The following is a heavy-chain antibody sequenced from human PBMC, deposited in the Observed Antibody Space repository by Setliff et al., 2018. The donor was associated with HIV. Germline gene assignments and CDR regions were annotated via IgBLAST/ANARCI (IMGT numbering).Heavy chain of an antibody. CDR3: ARDGSGSSYYYYYMDV. D-gene: IGHD3-10*01. CDR2: IYTSGST. CDR1: GGSISSYY. V-gene: IGHV4-4*07. Sequence: SETLSLTCTVSGGSISSYYWSWIRQPAGKGLEWIGRIYTSGSTNYNPSLKSRVTTSVDTSKNQFSLKLSSVTAADTAVYYCARDGSGSSYYYYYMDVWGKGTTVTVSS. J-gene: IGHJ6*03.